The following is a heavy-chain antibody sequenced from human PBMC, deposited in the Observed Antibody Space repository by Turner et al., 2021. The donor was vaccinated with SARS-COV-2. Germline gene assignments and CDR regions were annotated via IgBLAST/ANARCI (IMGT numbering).Heavy chain of an antibody. CDR2: IRQDGSEK. V-gene: IGHV3-7*03. CDR3: AGSGGWLLDL. J-gene: IGHJ4*02. D-gene: IGHD6-19*01. Sequence: VQLGDTGGDLVQPGGFLSLSCAASGFTLRNYWMSWVRQAPGKGLEWVANIRQDGSEKEYVDSVKGRFTISRDNAKNSLYLQMNSLRVEDTAVYYCAGSGGWLLDLWGQGTLVTVSS. CDR1: GFTLRNYW.